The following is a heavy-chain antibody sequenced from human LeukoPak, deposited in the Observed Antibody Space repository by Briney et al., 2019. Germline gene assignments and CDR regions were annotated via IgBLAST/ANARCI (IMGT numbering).Heavy chain of an antibody. V-gene: IGHV3-48*01. CDR2: ISSSSNNI. Sequence: TGGSLRLSCAASGFTFGSYSMNWVRQAPGKGLEWVSYISSSSNNIYYVDSVKGRFTISRDNAKNSLYLQVNSLRAEDTAVYYCARGLAYDSWSGYYKYWGQGTLVTVSS. J-gene: IGHJ4*02. D-gene: IGHD3-3*01. CDR3: ARGLAYDSWSGYYKY. CDR1: GFTFGSYS.